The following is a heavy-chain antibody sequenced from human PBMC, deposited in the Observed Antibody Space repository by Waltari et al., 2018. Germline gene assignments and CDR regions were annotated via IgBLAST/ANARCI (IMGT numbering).Heavy chain of an antibody. J-gene: IGHJ4*02. CDR2: INHSGST. Sequence: QVQLQQWGAGLLKPSETLSLTCAVYGGSFSGYYWSWIRQPPGKGLEWIGEINHSGSTNYNPSLKSRVTISVDTSKNQFSLKLSSVTAADTAVYYCARDPSEGVQVTDYWGQGTLVTVSS. D-gene: IGHD4-4*01. V-gene: IGHV4-34*01. CDR3: ARDPSEGVQVTDY. CDR1: GGSFSGYY.